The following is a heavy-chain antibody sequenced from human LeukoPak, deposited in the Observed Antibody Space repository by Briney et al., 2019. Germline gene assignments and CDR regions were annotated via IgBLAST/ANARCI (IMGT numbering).Heavy chain of an antibody. CDR2: MNSDGSST. J-gene: IGHJ3*02. CDR1: GFSFSRYW. V-gene: IGHV3-74*01. Sequence: GGSLRLSCAASGFSFSRYWMHWVRQAPGKGLVWVSRMNSDGSSTNYADSVKGRFTISRDNAKNILYLQMNSLRAEDTAVYHCATGHYYDSSGYYPLPVAFDIWGQGTMVTVSA. D-gene: IGHD3-22*01. CDR3: ATGHYYDSSGYYPLPVAFDI.